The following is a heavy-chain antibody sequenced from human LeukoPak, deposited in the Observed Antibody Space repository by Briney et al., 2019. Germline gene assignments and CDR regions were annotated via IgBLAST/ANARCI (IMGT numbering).Heavy chain of an antibody. D-gene: IGHD2-21*02. Sequence: GGSLRLSCAASGFTFSSNAMSWVRQAPGKGLEWVLAIGGSGGSTYYADSVKGRFTISRDNSKNTLYLQMNSLRAEDTAVYYCAKMEHIVVVTAMGDAFDIWGQGTMVTVSS. CDR1: GFTFSSNA. CDR2: IGGSGGST. CDR3: AKMEHIVVVTAMGDAFDI. V-gene: IGHV3-23*01. J-gene: IGHJ3*02.